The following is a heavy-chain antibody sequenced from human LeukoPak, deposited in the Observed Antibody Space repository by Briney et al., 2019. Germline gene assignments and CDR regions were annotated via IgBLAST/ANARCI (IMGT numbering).Heavy chain of an antibody. CDR1: NDSISPLY. Sequence: TSGTLSLTCTVSNDSISPLYWGWIRQPPGKGLEFIGYIFYSGTTNFNPSLKSRVTLSVDTSKNQFSLRLNSVTAADTAVYYCARGGSAAKYYFDSWGQGTLVTVSS. D-gene: IGHD6-13*01. CDR3: ARGGSAAKYYFDS. V-gene: IGHV4-59*11. CDR2: IFYSGTT. J-gene: IGHJ4*02.